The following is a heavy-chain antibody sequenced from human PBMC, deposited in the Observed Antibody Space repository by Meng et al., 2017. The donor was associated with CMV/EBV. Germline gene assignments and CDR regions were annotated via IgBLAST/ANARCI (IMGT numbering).Heavy chain of an antibody. CDR3: ALYGSGSYRRHDY. Sequence: VCGGYSSSSSYYWGWIRQRPGKGLEWIGSIYYSGSTYYNPSLKSRVTISVDTSKNQCSLKLSSVTAADTAVYYCALYGSGSYRRHDYWGQGTLVTSPQ. J-gene: IGHJ4*02. D-gene: IGHD3-10*01. CDR1: GGYSSSSSYY. CDR2: IYYSGST. V-gene: IGHV4-39*01.